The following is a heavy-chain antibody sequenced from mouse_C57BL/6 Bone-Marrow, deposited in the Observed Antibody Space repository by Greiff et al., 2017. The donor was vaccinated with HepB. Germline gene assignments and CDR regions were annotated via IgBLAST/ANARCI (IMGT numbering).Heavy chain of an antibody. V-gene: IGHV5-6*01. CDR1: GFTFSSYG. CDR2: IGSGGSYT. J-gene: IGHJ3*01. CDR3: ARRIYYDYDWFAY. D-gene: IGHD2-4*01. Sequence: VQLQQSGTELVKPGGSLKLSCAASGFTFSSYGMSWVRQTPDKRLEWVATIGSGGSYTYYPDSVKGRFTISRDNAKNTLYLQMSSLKSEDTAMYYCARRIYYDYDWFAYWGQGTLVTVSA.